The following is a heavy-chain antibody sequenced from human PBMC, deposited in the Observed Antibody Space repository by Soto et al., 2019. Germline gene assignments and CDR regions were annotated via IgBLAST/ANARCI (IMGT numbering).Heavy chain of an antibody. Sequence: EVQLLESGGGLVQPGGSLRLSCAASGFTFSSYAMSWVRQAPGKGLGWVSAISGSGGSTYYADSVKGRFTISRDNSKNTLYLQMNSLRAEDTAVYYCAKDPVITMVRGVISAYWGQGTLVTVSS. CDR2: ISGSGGST. J-gene: IGHJ4*02. D-gene: IGHD3-10*01. CDR1: GFTFSSYA. CDR3: AKDPVITMVRGVISAY. V-gene: IGHV3-23*01.